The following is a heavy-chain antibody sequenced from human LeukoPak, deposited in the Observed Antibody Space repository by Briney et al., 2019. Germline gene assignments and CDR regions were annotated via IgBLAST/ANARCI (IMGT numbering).Heavy chain of an antibody. V-gene: IGHV3-7*01. J-gene: IGHJ4*02. CDR1: GFTFSSYW. CDR3: TREGAGGFDY. D-gene: IGHD3-10*01. Sequence: PGGSLRLSCAASGFTFSSYWMSWVRQAPGKGLQWVANIKLDGSENYYVDSVRGRFTISRDNAKNSVFLQMTSLRVDDTAVYYCTREGAGGFDYWGQGTLVTVSS. CDR2: IKLDGSEN.